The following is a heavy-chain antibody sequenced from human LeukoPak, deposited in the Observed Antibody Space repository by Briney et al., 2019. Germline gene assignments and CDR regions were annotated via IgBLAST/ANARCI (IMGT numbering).Heavy chain of an antibody. J-gene: IGHJ1*01. CDR2: INHSGST. Sequence: SETLSLTCAVYGGSFSGYYWRWIRQPPGKGLEWIGEINHSGSTDYNPSLKSRVTISVDTSKNQFSLKLSSVTAADTAVYYCARTYYYGSGSYRPPRGYFQHWGQGTLVTVSS. V-gene: IGHV4-34*01. CDR1: GGSFSGYY. D-gene: IGHD3-10*01. CDR3: ARTYYYGSGSYRPPRGYFQH.